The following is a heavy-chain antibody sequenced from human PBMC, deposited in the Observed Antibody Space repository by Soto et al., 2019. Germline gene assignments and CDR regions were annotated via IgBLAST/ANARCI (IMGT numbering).Heavy chain of an antibody. V-gene: IGHV2-26*01. Sequence: QVTLKESGPVLVNPTETLTLTCTVSGFSLSNARMGVSWIRQPPGKALEWLAHIFSNDEKSYSTSLKSRLTISKDTSKSQVVLTMTNMDPVDTATYYCARDNYGSGSEYFDYWGQGTLVTVSS. CDR3: ARDNYGSGSEYFDY. D-gene: IGHD3-10*01. CDR1: GFSLSNARMG. CDR2: IFSNDEK. J-gene: IGHJ4*02.